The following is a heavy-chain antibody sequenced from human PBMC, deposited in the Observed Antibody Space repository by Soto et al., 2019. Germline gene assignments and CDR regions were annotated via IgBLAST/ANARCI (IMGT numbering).Heavy chain of an antibody. CDR3: ARDRGLTIDY. CDR1: GYTFTSYA. V-gene: IGHV1-3*05. Sequence: VQLVQSGAEEKKPGASVKVSCKASGYTFTSYAMHWVRQAPGQRLEWMGWINAGNGNNKYSQKFQGRVTITRDTSASTAYMELSSLRSEDTAVYYCARDRGLTIDYWGQGTLVTVSS. J-gene: IGHJ4*02. D-gene: IGHD3-10*01. CDR2: INAGNGNN.